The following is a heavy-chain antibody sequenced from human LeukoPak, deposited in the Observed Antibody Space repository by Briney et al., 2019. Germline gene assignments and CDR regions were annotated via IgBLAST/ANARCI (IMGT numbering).Heavy chain of an antibody. CDR1: GGSVSDYY. Sequence: PSETLSLTCTISGGSVSDYYWSWIRQSPGKGLEWIGYIYHTGSTSYSPSLKSRVTISADTSQNQFSLKLSSVTAADTAVYYCASRKLGNDYWGQGTLVTDSS. V-gene: IGHV4-59*02. D-gene: IGHD7-27*01. CDR2: IYHTGST. J-gene: IGHJ4*02. CDR3: ASRKLGNDY.